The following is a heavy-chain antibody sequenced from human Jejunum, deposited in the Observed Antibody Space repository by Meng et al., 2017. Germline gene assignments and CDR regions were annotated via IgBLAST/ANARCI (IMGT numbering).Heavy chain of an antibody. Sequence: QVQLVQSGTEVKKSGASVKVSCEASGYTFTNYNIHWVRPATGQGLEWMGWMSPNSGNTGYAQKFQGRVTMTRSTSISTAYMELSSLRFEDTAVYYCAREYSSYPNYWGQGTLVTVSS. CDR3: AREYSSYPNY. CDR1: GYTFTNYN. CDR2: MSPNSGNT. D-gene: IGHD6-6*01. J-gene: IGHJ4*02. V-gene: IGHV1-8*01.